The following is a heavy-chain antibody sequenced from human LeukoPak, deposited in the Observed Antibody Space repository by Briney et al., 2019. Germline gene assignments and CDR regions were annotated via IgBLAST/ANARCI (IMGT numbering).Heavy chain of an antibody. Sequence: ASVKVSCKASGYTFSNYHIHWVRQAPGQGLEWMGIINPSGGPTIYAQKFQGRVTMTRDTFTSTVYMELSSLRSEDTAVYFCARNFDSSGYYSRPIYFDYWGQGTLVTVSS. J-gene: IGHJ4*02. V-gene: IGHV1-46*01. CDR2: INPSGGPT. D-gene: IGHD3-22*01. CDR3: ARNFDSSGYYSRPIYFDY. CDR1: GYTFSNYH.